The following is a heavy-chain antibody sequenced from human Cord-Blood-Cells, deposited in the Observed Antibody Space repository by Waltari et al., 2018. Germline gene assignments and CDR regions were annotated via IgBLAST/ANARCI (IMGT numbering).Heavy chain of an antibody. J-gene: IGHJ4*02. V-gene: IGHV4-38-2*01. Sequence: QVQLQESGPGLVKPSETLSLTCAVSGYSISSGHYWGRLRPPPGKGPEWIGSIYHSGSTYYNPSLKSRVTISVDTSKNQFSLKLSSVTAADTAVYYCARIRRDGYNYYFDYWGQGTLVTVSS. CDR3: ARIRRDGYNYYFDY. D-gene: IGHD5-12*01. CDR2: IYHSGST. CDR1: GYSISSGHY.